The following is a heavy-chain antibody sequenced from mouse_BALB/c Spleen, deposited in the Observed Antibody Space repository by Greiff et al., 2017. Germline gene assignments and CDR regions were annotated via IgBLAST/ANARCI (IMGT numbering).Heavy chain of an antibody. CDR3: ARIRAYYDYGHFDV. CDR1: GYTFTDYA. J-gene: IGHJ1*01. D-gene: IGHD2-4*01. Sequence: QVQLQQSGAELVRPGVSVKISCKGSGYTFTDYAMHWVKQSHAKSLEWIGVISTYYGDASYNQKFKGKATMTVDKSSSTAYMELARLTSEDSAIYYCARIRAYYDYGHFDVWGAGTTVTVSS. V-gene: IGHV1S137*01. CDR2: ISTYYGDA.